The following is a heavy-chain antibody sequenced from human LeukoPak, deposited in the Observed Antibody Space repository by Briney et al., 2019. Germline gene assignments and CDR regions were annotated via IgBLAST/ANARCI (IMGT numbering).Heavy chain of an antibody. J-gene: IGHJ4*02. D-gene: IGHD3-10*01. CDR3: AKDLEVRGVIIVRGERWDY. CDR1: GFTFSSYE. Sequence: GGSLRLSCAASGFTFSSYEMNWVRQAPGKGLEWVANIIQDGSEKHYVDSVKGRFTISRDNAKSSLYLQMNSLRAEDTAVYYCAKDLEVRGVIIVRGERWDYWGQGTLVTVSS. V-gene: IGHV3-7*01. CDR2: IIQDGSEK.